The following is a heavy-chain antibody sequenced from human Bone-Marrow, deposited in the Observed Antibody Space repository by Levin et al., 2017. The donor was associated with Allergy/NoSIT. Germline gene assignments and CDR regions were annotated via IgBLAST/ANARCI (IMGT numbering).Heavy chain of an antibody. D-gene: IGHD1-1*01. CDR3: ARGEGEYWHGWFDP. CDR2: IYYSGST. V-gene: IGHV4-31*03. J-gene: IGHJ5*02. Sequence: SETLSLTCTVSGGSISSGGYYWSWIRQHPGKGLEWIGYIYYSGSTYYNPSLKSRVTISVDTSKNQFSLKLSSVTAADTAVYYCARGEGEYWHGWFDPWGQGTLVTVSS. CDR1: GGSISSGGYY.